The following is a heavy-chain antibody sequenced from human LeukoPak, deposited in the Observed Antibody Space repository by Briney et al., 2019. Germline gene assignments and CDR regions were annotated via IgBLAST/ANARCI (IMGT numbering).Heavy chain of an antibody. D-gene: IGHD3-3*01. Sequence: SQTLSLTCTVSGGSISSGSYYWSWIRQPAGKGLEWIGRIYTSGSTNYNPSLKSRVTISVDTSKNQFSLKLSSVTAADTAVYYCAREEAYDFWSGPGHWFDPWGQGTLVTVSS. J-gene: IGHJ5*02. CDR2: IYTSGST. CDR3: AREEAYDFWSGPGHWFDP. V-gene: IGHV4-61*02. CDR1: GGSISSGSYY.